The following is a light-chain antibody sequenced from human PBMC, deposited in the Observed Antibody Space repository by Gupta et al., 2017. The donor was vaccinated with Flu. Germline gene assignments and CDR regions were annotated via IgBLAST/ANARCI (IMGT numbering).Light chain of an antibody. V-gene: IGLV1-47*01. CDR1: SSNIGNNY. Sequence: QAVLTQPPSASGTPGQRVTISCSGSSSNIGNNYVYWYWQFPGTAPKLLIYRNNHRPSGVPDRFSGSKSGTSASLAITGLRSEDEADYYCSAWDDSLTAWVFGGGTKLTVL. J-gene: IGLJ3*02. CDR3: SAWDDSLTAWV. CDR2: RNN.